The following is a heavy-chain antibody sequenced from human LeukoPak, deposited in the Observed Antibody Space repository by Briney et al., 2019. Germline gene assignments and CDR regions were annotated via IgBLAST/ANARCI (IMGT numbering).Heavy chain of an antibody. J-gene: IGHJ4*02. CDR2: IYYSGRT. CDR3: AREGPGRFGAPGPNVYSIDY. Sequence: SETLSLTCTVSRGSIGGYHWSWIRQPPGMGLEWIGYIYYSGRTSYNPSLKSRVTISVATSKNQFSLKLTSVTAADTAVYYCAREGPGRFGAPGPNVYSIDYWGQGTLVTVSS. V-gene: IGHV4-59*01. CDR1: RGSIGGYH. D-gene: IGHD3-10*01.